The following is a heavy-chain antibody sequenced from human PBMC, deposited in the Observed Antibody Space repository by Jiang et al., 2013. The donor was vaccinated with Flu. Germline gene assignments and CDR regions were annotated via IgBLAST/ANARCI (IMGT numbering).Heavy chain of an antibody. V-gene: IGHV1-46*02. J-gene: IGHJ4*02. D-gene: IGHD3-10*01. CDR1: GYIFNTHY. CDR3: ARAPDYGSGWKYYFDY. Sequence: GAEVKKPGASVKVSCKASGYIFNTHYMHWVRQAPGQGLEWMGIINPSGGSTTYAQKFRGRVTMSRDTSTSTVHMELTRLRSDDTAVYYCARAPDYGSGWKYYFDYWGQG. CDR2: INPSGGST.